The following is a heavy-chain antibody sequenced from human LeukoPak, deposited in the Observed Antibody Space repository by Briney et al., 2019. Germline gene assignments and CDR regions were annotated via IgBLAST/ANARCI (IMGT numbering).Heavy chain of an antibody. D-gene: IGHD3-10*01. CDR2: ITSNGGST. V-gene: IGHV3-64*01. J-gene: IGHJ4*02. CDR1: GFTFSSYA. CDR3: AKRSSESYYYDY. Sequence: GGSLRLSCAASGFTFSSYAFHWVRQAPGKGLEYVSSITSNGGSTYYANSVKGRFTISRDNAKNTLYLQVDSLRVEDMAVYYCAKRSSESYYYDYWGQGALVTVSS.